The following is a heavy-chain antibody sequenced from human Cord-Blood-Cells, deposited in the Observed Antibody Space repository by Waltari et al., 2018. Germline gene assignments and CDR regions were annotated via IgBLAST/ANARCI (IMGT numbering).Heavy chain of an antibody. V-gene: IGHV1-3*01. CDR1: GYTFTSYA. CDR2: INAGNGNT. CDR3: ARLPKSDAFDI. J-gene: IGHJ3*02. Sequence: QVQLVQSGAEVKKPGASVKVSCKASGYTFTSYAMHWVRQAPGQRLEWMGWINAGNGNTKYSQKFQGRVTINRDTSASTAYMELSSLRSEDTAVYYCARLPKSDAFDIWGQGTMVTVSS.